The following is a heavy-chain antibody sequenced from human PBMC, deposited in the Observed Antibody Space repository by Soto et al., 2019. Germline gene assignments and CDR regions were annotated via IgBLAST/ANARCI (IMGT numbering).Heavy chain of an antibody. D-gene: IGHD3-10*01. J-gene: IGHJ6*02. V-gene: IGHV4-59*08. CDR1: GGSITNYY. CDR3: ARHGFGSLHGLVDV. Sequence: QVQLQESGPGLVKPSETLSLTCTVSGGSITNYYCSWFRQPPGKGLEWICYIQYNGYSAYNLSLKRRVTMSMDTSKTQFSLMLEYVTATDTAVYYCARHGFGSLHGLVDVWGQGTTVIVSS. CDR2: IQYNGYS.